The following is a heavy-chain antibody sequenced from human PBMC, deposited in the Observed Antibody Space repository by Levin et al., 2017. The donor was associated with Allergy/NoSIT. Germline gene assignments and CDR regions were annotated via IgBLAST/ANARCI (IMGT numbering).Heavy chain of an antibody. CDR2: ISYDAAYK. V-gene: IGHV3-30-3*01. CDR3: ARDVDYGGKAVIFDY. CDR1: EFTFSNYA. J-gene: IGHJ4*02. Sequence: GESLKISCAASEFTFSNYAMQWVRQAPGKGLEWVAGISYDAAYKHYAESVKGRFTSSRDNSKNTMYLQMNSLRVDDTAVYYFARDVDYGGKAVIFDYWGQGTLVTVSS. D-gene: IGHD2-21*01.